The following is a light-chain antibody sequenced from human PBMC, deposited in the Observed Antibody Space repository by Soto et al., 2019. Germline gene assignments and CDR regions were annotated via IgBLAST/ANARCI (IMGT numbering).Light chain of an antibody. Sequence: DIQMTQSPSSLSASVGDRVTITCRASQSISSYLNWYQQKPGKAPKLLIYAASSLQSGVPSRFSGSGSGTDFTLKISRVEAEDVGVYYCMQALQTFTFGQGTRLEIK. V-gene: IGKV1-39*01. CDR2: AAS. J-gene: IGKJ5*01. CDR3: MQALQTFT. CDR1: QSISSY.